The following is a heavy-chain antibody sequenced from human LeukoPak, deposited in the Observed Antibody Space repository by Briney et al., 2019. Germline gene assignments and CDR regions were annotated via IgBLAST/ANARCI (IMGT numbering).Heavy chain of an antibody. J-gene: IGHJ4*02. CDR1: GFTFSSYG. V-gene: IGHV3-23*01. D-gene: IGHD1-14*01. CDR3: ARDQDGPGPSVDY. CDR2: ISGSGGST. Sequence: GGTLRLSCAASGFTFSSYGMSWVRQAPGKGLEWVSAISGSGGSTYYADSVKGRFTISRDNARNTLYLQMNSLRAEDTAVYYCARDQDGPGPSVDYWGQGTLVTVSS.